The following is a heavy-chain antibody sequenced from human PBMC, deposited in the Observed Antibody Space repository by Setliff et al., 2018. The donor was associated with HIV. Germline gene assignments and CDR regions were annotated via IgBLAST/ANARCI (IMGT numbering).Heavy chain of an antibody. CDR1: GGSISSGTYY. CDR2: IYTSGS. CDR3: GRAPDY. Sequence: SETLSLTCTVSGGSISSGTYYWSWIRQPAGKGLEWIGHIYTSGSTSGSANYNPSLKSRVTISVDTSKTQFSLKLNSVTAADTAVYYCGRAPDYWGQGTLVTVSS. V-gene: IGHV4-61*09. J-gene: IGHJ4*02.